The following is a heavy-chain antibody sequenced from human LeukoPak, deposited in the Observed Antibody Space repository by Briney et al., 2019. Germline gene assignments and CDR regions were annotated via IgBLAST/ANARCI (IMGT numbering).Heavy chain of an antibody. Sequence: ASETLSLTCTVSGDSISSGDYYWSWIRQPAGKGLEWIGRISSSGSTNYNPSLKSRVTISVDTSKNQFPLKLSSVTAADTAVYYCARDQRGGGEAAAENWFDPWGQGTLVTVSS. J-gene: IGHJ5*02. V-gene: IGHV4-61*02. D-gene: IGHD6-13*01. CDR1: GDSISSGDYY. CDR3: ARDQRGGGEAAAENWFDP. CDR2: ISSSGST.